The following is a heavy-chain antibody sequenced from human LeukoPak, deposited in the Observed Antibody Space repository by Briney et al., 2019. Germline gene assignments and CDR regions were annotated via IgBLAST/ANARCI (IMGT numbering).Heavy chain of an antibody. CDR2: VFYNGAT. CDR1: GGSISSSIYY. D-gene: IGHD5-18*01. Sequence: SETLSLTCIVSGGSISSSIYYWAWVRQPPGKGLEWIGTVFYNGATQYSPSLRSRVTISIDTSTNQFSLKLTSVTAADTALYYCARQTATYYYYYGMDVWGQGTTVTVSS. V-gene: IGHV4-39*07. CDR3: ARQTATYYYYYGMDV. J-gene: IGHJ6*02.